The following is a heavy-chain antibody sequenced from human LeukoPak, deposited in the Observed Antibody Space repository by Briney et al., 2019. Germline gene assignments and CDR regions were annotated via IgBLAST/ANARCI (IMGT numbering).Heavy chain of an antibody. J-gene: IGHJ4*02. V-gene: IGHV3-7*01. CDR2: IKQDGREK. Sequence: GGSLRLSWAASGFTFSSYWLSWVRQAPGRGREWVANIKQDGREKYYVDSVKGRFTISRDNAKNSLYLQMNSLRAEDTAVYYCARARGDYFDYWGQGTLVTVSS. CDR3: ARARGDYFDY. D-gene: IGHD3-16*01. CDR1: GFTFSSYW.